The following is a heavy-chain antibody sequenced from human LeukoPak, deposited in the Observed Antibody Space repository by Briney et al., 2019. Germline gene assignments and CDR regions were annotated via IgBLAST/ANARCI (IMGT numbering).Heavy chain of an antibody. V-gene: IGHV4-39*07. CDR2: IYYSGST. Sequence: NPSETLSLTCTVSGGSISSSSYYWGWIRQPPGKGLEWIGSIYYSGSTYYNPSLKSRVTISVDTSKNQFSLKLSSVTAADTAVYYCARLSTPRGYYYYYMDVWGKGTTVTISS. D-gene: IGHD2-2*01. J-gene: IGHJ6*03. CDR3: ARLSTPRGYYYYYMDV. CDR1: GGSISSSSYY.